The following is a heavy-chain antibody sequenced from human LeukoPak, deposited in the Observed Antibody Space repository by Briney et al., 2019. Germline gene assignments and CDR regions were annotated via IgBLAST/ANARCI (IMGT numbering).Heavy chain of an antibody. CDR3: ARESPTLTAIVTKGAFDI. V-gene: IGHV4-31*03. D-gene: IGHD5-18*01. Sequence: SETLSLTCTVSGGSISSGGYYWSWIRQHPGKGLEWIGYIYYSGSTYYNPSLKSRVTISVDTSKNQFSLKLSSVTAADTAVYYCARESPTLTAIVTKGAFDIWGQGTMVTVSS. J-gene: IGHJ3*02. CDR2: IYYSGST. CDR1: GGSISSGGYY.